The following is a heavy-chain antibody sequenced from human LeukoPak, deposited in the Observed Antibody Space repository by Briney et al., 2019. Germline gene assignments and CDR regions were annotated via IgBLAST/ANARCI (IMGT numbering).Heavy chain of an antibody. CDR1: GYTFTGHY. D-gene: IGHD3-22*01. V-gene: IGHV1-2*02. J-gene: IGHJ3*02. CDR2: IHPNTGGT. Sequence: ASVKVSCKASGYTFTGHYIHWVRQAPGQGLEWMEWIHPNTGGTKYAQKFQGRVTMTRDTSSSTAYMELSSLRSADTAVYYCASEYKYDSSGANAFDIWGQGTMVTVSS. CDR3: ASEYKYDSSGANAFDI.